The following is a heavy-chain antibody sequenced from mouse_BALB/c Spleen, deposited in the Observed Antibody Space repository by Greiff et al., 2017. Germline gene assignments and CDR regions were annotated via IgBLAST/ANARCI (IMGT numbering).Heavy chain of an antibody. Sequence: QVQLQQSGAELVRPGTSVKVSCKASGYAFTNYLIEWVKQRPGQGLEWIGVINPGSGGTNYNEKFKGKATFTADTSSNTAYMQLSSLTSEDSAVYYCARYEGLPFAYWGQGTLVTVSA. D-gene: IGHD2-12*01. J-gene: IGHJ3*01. V-gene: IGHV1-54*02. CDR2: INPGSGGT. CDR3: ARYEGLPFAY. CDR1: GYAFTNYL.